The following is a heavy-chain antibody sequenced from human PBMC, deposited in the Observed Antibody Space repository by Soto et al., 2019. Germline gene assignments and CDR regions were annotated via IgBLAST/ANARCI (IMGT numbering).Heavy chain of an antibody. CDR3: ARDREAGYNFYYGMDV. CDR1: GADINTYS. Sequence: SETLSLTCSVSGADINTYSWTWIRQPAGKGLEWIGRIYTSASINYNPSLRGRVTLSVDTSTNQVSLKLASVTAADTAVYYCARDREAGYNFYYGMDVWGQGTTVTVSS. D-gene: IGHD6-19*01. CDR2: IYTSASI. V-gene: IGHV4-4*07. J-gene: IGHJ6*02.